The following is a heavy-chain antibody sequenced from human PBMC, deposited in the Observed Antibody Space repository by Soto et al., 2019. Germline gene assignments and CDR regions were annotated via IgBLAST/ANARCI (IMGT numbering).Heavy chain of an antibody. CDR3: ARGNGDYPFYFDY. J-gene: IGHJ4*02. Sequence: ESGGGVVQPGRSLRLSCAASGFTFSSYAMHWVRQAPGKGLEWVAVISYDGSNKYYADSVKGRFTISRDNSKNTLYLQMNSLRAEDTAVYYCARGNGDYPFYFDYWGQGTLVTVSS. D-gene: IGHD4-17*01. V-gene: IGHV3-30-3*01. CDR2: ISYDGSNK. CDR1: GFTFSSYA.